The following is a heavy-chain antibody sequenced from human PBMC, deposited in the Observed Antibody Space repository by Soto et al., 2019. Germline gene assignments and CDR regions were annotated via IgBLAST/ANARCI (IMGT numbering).Heavy chain of an antibody. D-gene: IGHD3-9*01. CDR3: ARQAATISLVDGMEG. J-gene: IGHJ6*02. Sequence: QVQLVQSGAEVKKPGDSVKVSCKASGYTFSSYGISWVRQAPGQGLEWLGWISAYNGNTNYAQKLQGRVTMTTDTSTSTAYMELRSLRSEDTAVYYCARQAATISLVDGMEGWGQGTTVTVSS. CDR1: GYTFSSYG. CDR2: ISAYNGNT. V-gene: IGHV1-18*01.